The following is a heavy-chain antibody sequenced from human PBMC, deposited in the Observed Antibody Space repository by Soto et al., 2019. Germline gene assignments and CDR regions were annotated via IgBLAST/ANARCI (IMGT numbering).Heavy chain of an antibody. CDR2: IIPILGIA. V-gene: IGHV1-69*02. CDR3: ARGTAAGTLYGSRYDYYYGMDV. J-gene: IGHJ6*02. Sequence: QVQLVQSGAEVKKPGSSVKVSCKASGGTFSSYTISWVRQAPGQGLEWMGRIIPILGIANYAQKFQGRVTITADKTTRTAYMELSGLRSEDTAVYYCARGTAAGTLYGSRYDYYYGMDVWGQGTTVTVSS. D-gene: IGHD6-13*01. CDR1: GGTFSSYT.